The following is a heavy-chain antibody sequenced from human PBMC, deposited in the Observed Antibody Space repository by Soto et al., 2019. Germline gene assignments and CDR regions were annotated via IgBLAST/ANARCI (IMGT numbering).Heavy chain of an antibody. Sequence: SSETLSLTCTVSGGSISSGGYYWSWIRQHPGKGLEWICYIFYIGSIYYNPSLKSRFTISLDSSKNQFSLKLSSVTVADTAVYYCARAPSIAPASFDYWGQGTLVTVSS. V-gene: IGHV4-31*03. CDR1: GGSISSGGYY. J-gene: IGHJ4*02. CDR3: ARAPSIAPASFDY. CDR2: IFYIGSI. D-gene: IGHD6-25*01.